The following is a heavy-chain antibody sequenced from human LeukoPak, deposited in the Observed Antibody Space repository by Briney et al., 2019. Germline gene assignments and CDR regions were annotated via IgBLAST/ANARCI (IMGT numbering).Heavy chain of an antibody. V-gene: IGHV4-59*01. CDR3: ARDSGGPHSGFEI. J-gene: IGHJ3*02. CDR1: GGSISSYY. Sequence: SETLSLTCTVSGGSISSYYWSWIRQPPGKGLEWIGYIYNSGSTNYNPSLKSRVTISVDTSKNQYSLKMSSVTAADTAMYYCARDSGGPHSGFEIWGQGTMVTASS. D-gene: IGHD6-19*01. CDR2: IYNSGST.